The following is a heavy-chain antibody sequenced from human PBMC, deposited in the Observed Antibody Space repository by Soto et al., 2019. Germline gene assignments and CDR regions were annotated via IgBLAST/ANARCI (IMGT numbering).Heavy chain of an antibody. CDR2: IVPNVGTV. V-gene: IGHV1-69*06. CDR3: ARRDTSGFLRYFDN. CDR1: GGTLRSFINYP. D-gene: IGHD3-3*01. J-gene: IGHJ4*02. Sequence: SVKVSCKASGGTLRSFINYPINWVRQSPGQGLEWMGGIVPNVGTVNYAQKFQGRVTITADKSTGTAYMEVSSLRSEDTALYYCARRDTSGFLRYFDNWGQGTLVTVSS.